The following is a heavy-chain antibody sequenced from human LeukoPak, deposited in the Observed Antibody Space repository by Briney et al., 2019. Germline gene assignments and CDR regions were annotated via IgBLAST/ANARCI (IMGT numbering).Heavy chain of an antibody. CDR3: ARSGGTHYFDY. D-gene: IGHD1-1*01. CDR2: INHSGST. Sequence: SETLSLTCAVYGGSFSGYYWSWIRQPPGKGLEWIGEINHSGSTNYNPSLKSRVTISVDTSKNQFSLKLSSVTAAYTAVYYCARSGGTHYFDYWGQGTLVTASS. J-gene: IGHJ4*02. CDR1: GGSFSGYY. V-gene: IGHV4-34*01.